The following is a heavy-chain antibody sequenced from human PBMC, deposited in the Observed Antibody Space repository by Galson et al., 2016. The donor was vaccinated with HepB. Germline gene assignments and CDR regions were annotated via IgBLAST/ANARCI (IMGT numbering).Heavy chain of an antibody. D-gene: IGHD3-16*01. CDR2: ITGRSTYI. CDR1: TFTFRSYT. V-gene: IGHV3-21*01. J-gene: IGHJ4*02. Sequence: SLRLSCAASTFTFRSYTINWVRQAPGKGLEWVSSITGRSTYIYYADSVKGRFTISRDNARNSVYLQVDSLRAGDTAIYFCASSDFMTEFDYWGQGTLVTVSS. CDR3: ASSDFMTEFDY.